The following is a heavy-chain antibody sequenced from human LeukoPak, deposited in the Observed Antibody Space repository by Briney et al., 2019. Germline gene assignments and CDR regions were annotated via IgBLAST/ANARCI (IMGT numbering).Heavy chain of an antibody. CDR2: IYYSGST. J-gene: IGHJ4*02. CDR3: ARGYGSGSYYMSHPFDY. V-gene: IGHV4-59*01. D-gene: IGHD3-10*01. CDR1: GGSLSAYY. Sequence: SETLSLTCAVYGGSLSAYYWTWIRHPPGKGLEWIGYIYYSGSTNYNPSLKSRVTISVDTSKNQFSLKLSSVTAADTAVYYCARGYGSGSYYMSHPFDYWGQGTLVTVSS.